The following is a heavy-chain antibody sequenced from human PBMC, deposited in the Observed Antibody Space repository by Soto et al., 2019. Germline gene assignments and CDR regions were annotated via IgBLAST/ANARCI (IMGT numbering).Heavy chain of an antibody. CDR2: IYPGDSDT. Sequence: GESLKISCNGSGYIFTSYWIGWVRQMPGKGLEWMGIIYPGDSDTRYSPSFQGQVTISADKSISTAYLQWSSLKASDTAMYYCARGSLAGYSSGWYFDYWGQGTLVTVSS. J-gene: IGHJ4*02. CDR3: ARGSLAGYSSGWYFDY. D-gene: IGHD6-19*01. CDR1: GYIFTSYW. V-gene: IGHV5-51*01.